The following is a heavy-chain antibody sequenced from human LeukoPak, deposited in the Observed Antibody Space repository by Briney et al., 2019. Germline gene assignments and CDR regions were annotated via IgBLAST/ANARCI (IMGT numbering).Heavy chain of an antibody. D-gene: IGHD3-10*01. V-gene: IGHV1-69*06. Sequence: GASVKVSCKASGYTFTNYYMHWVRQAPGQGLEWMGGIIPIFGTANYAQKFQGRVTITADKSTSTAYMELSSLRSEDTAVYYCASDAKIWFGELLGYYYMDVWGKGTTVTVSS. CDR1: GYTFTNYY. CDR3: ASDAKIWFGELLGYYYMDV. CDR2: IIPIFGTA. J-gene: IGHJ6*03.